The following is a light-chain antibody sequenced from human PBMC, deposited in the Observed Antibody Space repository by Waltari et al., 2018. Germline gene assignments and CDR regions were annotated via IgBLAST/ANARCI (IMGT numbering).Light chain of an antibody. V-gene: IGKV1-5*03. J-gene: IGKJ1*01. CDR1: QSISSR. CDR3: QQYNSYPWT. Sequence: DIQMTQSTSPLSASVGDRVTITCRASQSISSRLAWYQQKPGKAPKLLIYKASSLESGVPSRFSGSGSGTEFTLTISSLQPDDFATYYCQQYNSYPWTFGQGTKVEIK. CDR2: KAS.